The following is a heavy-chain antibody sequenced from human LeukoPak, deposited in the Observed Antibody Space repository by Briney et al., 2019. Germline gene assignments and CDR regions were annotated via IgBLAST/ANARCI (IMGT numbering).Heavy chain of an antibody. CDR1: GCTFTSYD. Sequence: GSSVKVSCKASGCTFTSYDINWVRQPTGQGLEWMGWMNPNSCNTGYAQKFQGRVTITGNTSLTTAYMELSSLRSEDTAVYYCARRQYVSGSPLYYWDQGTLVTVSS. V-gene: IGHV1-8*01. D-gene: IGHD3-10*01. CDR2: MNPNSCNT. J-gene: IGHJ4*02. CDR3: ARRQYVSGSPLYY.